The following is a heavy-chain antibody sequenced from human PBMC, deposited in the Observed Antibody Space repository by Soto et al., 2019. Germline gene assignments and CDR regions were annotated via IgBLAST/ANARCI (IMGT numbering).Heavy chain of an antibody. Sequence: GSLRLSCAASGFTFSSYSMNWVRQAPGKGLEWVSSISSSSSFIYYADSVKGRFTISRDNAKNSLYLQMNSLRAEDTAVYYCARDLCSSTSCYTTYYYYGMDVWGQGTTVTVSS. CDR2: ISSSSSFI. J-gene: IGHJ6*02. V-gene: IGHV3-21*01. CDR3: ARDLCSSTSCYTTYYYYGMDV. CDR1: GFTFSSYS. D-gene: IGHD2-2*02.